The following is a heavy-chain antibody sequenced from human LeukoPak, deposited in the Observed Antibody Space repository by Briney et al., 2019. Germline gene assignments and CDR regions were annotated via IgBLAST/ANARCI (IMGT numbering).Heavy chain of an antibody. Sequence: SETLCLTCTASGYTISSGDYWGWIRQPPGKGLEWFGSICRSGCTYYNASLKSRVSISGDTSKNQFSLKLSSVTAEDTAVYYCARGGMITFGAINWFDPWRQGTLVTVSS. CDR1: GYTISSGDY. CDR2: ICRSGCT. D-gene: IGHD3-16*01. CDR3: ARGGMITFGAINWFDP. V-gene: IGHV4-38-2*02. J-gene: IGHJ5*02.